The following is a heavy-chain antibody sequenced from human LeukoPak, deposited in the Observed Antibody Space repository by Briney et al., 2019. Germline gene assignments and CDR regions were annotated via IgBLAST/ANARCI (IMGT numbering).Heavy chain of an antibody. Sequence: GGSLRLSCVGSGFTFSSCAMTWVRQAPGKGLEWVSDISGSGGTTHYADSVKGRFTISRDNSKNTLYLQMNSLRAEDTAVYYCARDIHDNGMDVWGQGTTVTVSS. CDR1: GFTFSSCA. J-gene: IGHJ6*02. D-gene: IGHD2-2*03. CDR2: ISGSGGTT. CDR3: ARDIHDNGMDV. V-gene: IGHV3-23*01.